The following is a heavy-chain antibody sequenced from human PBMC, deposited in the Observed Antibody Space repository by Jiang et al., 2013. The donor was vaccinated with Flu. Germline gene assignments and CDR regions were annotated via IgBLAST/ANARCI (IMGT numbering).Heavy chain of an antibody. CDR1: GFSLSTSGVG. V-gene: IGHV2-5*02. CDR2: IYWDDDK. CDR3: AHTIVHPYYGSGNYYDDQKANWFDP. D-gene: IGHD3-10*01. Sequence: KPTQTLTLTCTFSGFSLSTSGVGVGWIRQPPGKALEWLALIYWDDDKRYSPSLKSRLTVTKDTSKSTVVLTMTNMAPADAGTYYCAHTIVHPYYGSGNYYDDQKANWFDPWGQGTLVTVSS. J-gene: IGHJ5*02.